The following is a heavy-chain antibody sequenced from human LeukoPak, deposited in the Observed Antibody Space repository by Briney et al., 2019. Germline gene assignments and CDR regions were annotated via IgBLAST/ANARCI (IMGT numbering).Heavy chain of an antibody. CDR2: VKRDGSEK. CDR3: AMKAVPRPRLYDAFDF. D-gene: IGHD2-2*02. V-gene: IGHV3-7*03. CDR1: GFTFSTYW. Sequence: GGSLRLSCAASGFTFSTYWMSWVRQAPGKGLEWVANVKRDGSEKYYVDSVQGRFTISRDNAKNSLYLQMSSLRADDTAVYYCAMKAVPRPRLYDAFDFWGQGTVVTVSS. J-gene: IGHJ3*01.